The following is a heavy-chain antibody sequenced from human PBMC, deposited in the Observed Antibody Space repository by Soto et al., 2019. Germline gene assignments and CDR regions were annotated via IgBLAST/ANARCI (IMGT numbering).Heavy chain of an antibody. CDR2: IYPGDSDT. CDR1: GYSFTSYW. J-gene: IGHJ4*02. CDR3: ANKLTTGRGYFFDN. V-gene: IGHV5-51*03. Sequence: EVQVVQSGAEVKKPGESLKISCKCSGYSFTSYWIGWVRQMPGQGLEWMGMIYPGDSDTRYSPSFQGHVTISVDKSISTAYLQWSSLKASDTAIYYCANKLTTGRGYFFDNWGQGTLVTVSS. D-gene: IGHD4-17*01.